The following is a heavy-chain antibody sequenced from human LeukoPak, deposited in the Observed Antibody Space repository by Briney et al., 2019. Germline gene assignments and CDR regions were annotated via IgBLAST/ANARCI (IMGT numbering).Heavy chain of an antibody. D-gene: IGHD1-26*01. Sequence: ASVKVSCKASGYTFTDHYMYWVRQAPGQGLEWMGWINPNNGGTNFAQKFQGRVTMTRDTSISTAYMELSSLTSDDTAVYYCARGIVGAHQLIAYWGQGTLVTVSS. CDR3: ARGIVGAHQLIAY. V-gene: IGHV1-2*02. CDR2: INPNNGGT. CDR1: GYTFTDHY. J-gene: IGHJ4*02.